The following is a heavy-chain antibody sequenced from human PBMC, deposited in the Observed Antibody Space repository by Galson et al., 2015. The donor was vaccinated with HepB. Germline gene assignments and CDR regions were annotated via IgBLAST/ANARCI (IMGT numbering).Heavy chain of an antibody. J-gene: IGHJ4*02. CDR1: AFTFSSYV. CDR3: AKQVEYSSWSACFEC. Sequence: SLRLSCAASAFTFSSYVMSWVRRAPGEGLEWVSAVSDTGGNKYYVDAVKGRFTISRYNSQDTLYLQMNSLRAEDTALYYCAKQVEYSSWSACFECWGQGTLVTVSS. V-gene: IGHV3-23*01. D-gene: IGHD6-6*01. CDR2: VSDTGGNK.